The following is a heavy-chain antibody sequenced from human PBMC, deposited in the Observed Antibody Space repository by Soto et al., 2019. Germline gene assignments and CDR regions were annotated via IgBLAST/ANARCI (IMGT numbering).Heavy chain of an antibody. J-gene: IGHJ5*02. CDR1: GFTFRSFT. Sequence: PGGSLRLSCAASGFTFRSFTMSWVRQAPGKGLEWVSTISSNSAYIYYTDALRGRFTISRDNAKNSLHLQMNSLRAEDTAVYYCTRDASRDSSARGWFDPWGPGTQVTVSS. CDR2: ISSNSAYI. D-gene: IGHD6-13*01. CDR3: TRDASRDSSARGWFDP. V-gene: IGHV3-21*01.